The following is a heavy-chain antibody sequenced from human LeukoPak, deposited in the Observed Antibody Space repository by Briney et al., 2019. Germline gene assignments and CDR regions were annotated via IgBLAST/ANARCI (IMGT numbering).Heavy chain of an antibody. D-gene: IGHD2-15*01. J-gene: IGHJ4*02. V-gene: IGHV1-46*01. CDR1: GYTFTSYY. CDR3: ARENSSYCSGGSCYLFDY. CDR2: INPSGGST. Sequence: ASVKVSCKASGYTFTSYYMHWVRQAPGQGLEWMGIINPSGGSTSYAQKFQGRVTMTRDTSTSTVYMELSSLRSEDTAVYYCARENSSYCSGGSCYLFDYWGQGTLVTVSS.